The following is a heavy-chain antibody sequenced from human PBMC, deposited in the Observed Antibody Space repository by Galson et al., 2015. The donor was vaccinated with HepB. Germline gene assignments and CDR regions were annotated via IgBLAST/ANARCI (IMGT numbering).Heavy chain of an antibody. Sequence: SLRLSCAASGFTVSSNYMSWVRQAPGKGLEWVSVIYSGGSTYYADSVKGRFTISRDNSKNTLYLQMNSLRAEDTAVYYCARDAVGADAFDIWGQGTMVTVSS. CDR3: ARDAVGADAFDI. CDR2: IYSGGST. J-gene: IGHJ3*02. CDR1: GFTVSSNY. D-gene: IGHD1-26*01. V-gene: IGHV3-53*01.